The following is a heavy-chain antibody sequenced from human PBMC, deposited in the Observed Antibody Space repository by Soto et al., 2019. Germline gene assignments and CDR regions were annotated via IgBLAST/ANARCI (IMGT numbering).Heavy chain of an antibody. J-gene: IGHJ4*02. CDR3: ARDAPPDDC. CDR2: ISSSSSTI. Sequence: EVQLVESGGGLVQPGGSLRLSCAASGFTFSSYSMNWVRQAPGKGLEWVSYISSSSSTIYYADSVKGRFTISRDNAKNSRYLQMNSLRAEDTALYYCARDAPPDDCWGQGTLVTVSS. CDR1: GFTFSSYS. V-gene: IGHV3-48*01.